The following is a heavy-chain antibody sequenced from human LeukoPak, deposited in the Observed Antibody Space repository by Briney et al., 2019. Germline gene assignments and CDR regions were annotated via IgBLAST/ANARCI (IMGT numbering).Heavy chain of an antibody. D-gene: IGHD6-13*01. CDR2: INHSGST. CDR1: GGSFSGYY. J-gene: IGHJ4*02. CDR3: AKDSKSSSWYVFSPNDY. V-gene: IGHV4-34*01. Sequence: KPSETLSLTCAVYGGSFSGYYWSWIRQPPGKGLEWIGEINHSGSTNYNPSLKSRVTISVDTSKNQFSLKLSSVTAADTAVYYCAKDSKSSSWYVFSPNDYWGQGTLVTVSS.